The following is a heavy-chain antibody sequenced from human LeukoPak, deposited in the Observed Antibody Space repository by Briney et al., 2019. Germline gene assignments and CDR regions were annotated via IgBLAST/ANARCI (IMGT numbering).Heavy chain of an antibody. CDR3: ARDFPRGYSRSNYMDV. Sequence: ASVKVSCKASGYTFTGYDMHWARQAPGQGLEWMGWINPNSGGTNYAQKLQGRVTMTTDTSTSTAYMELRSLRSDDTAVYYCARDFPRGYSRSNYMDVWGKGTTVTVSS. D-gene: IGHD3-22*01. V-gene: IGHV1-2*02. CDR1: GYTFTGYD. CDR2: INPNSGGT. J-gene: IGHJ6*03.